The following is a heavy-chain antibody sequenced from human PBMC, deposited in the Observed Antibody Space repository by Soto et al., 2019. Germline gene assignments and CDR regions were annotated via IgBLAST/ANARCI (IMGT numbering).Heavy chain of an antibody. J-gene: IGHJ5*02. D-gene: IGHD3-3*01. V-gene: IGHV4-34*01. CDR1: GGSFSGYY. CDR3: ARDPYDFWSGYSKFDP. Sequence: SETLSLTCAVYGGSFSGYYWSWIRQPPGKGLEWIGEINHSGSTNYNPSLKSRVTISVDTSKNQFSLKLSSATAADTAVYYCARDPYDFWSGYSKFDPWGRRPLGTVCS. CDR2: INHSGST.